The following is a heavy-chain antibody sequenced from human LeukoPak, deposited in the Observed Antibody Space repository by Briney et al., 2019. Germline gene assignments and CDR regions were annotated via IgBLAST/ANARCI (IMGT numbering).Heavy chain of an antibody. CDR2: ISDSGSTA. CDR1: EFTFSNYA. D-gene: IGHD3-10*01. J-gene: IGHJ4*02. V-gene: IGHV3-23*01. CDR3: AKDATRITMVRGTAPLDY. Sequence: GGSLRLSCGASEFTFSNYAMSWVRQAPGKGLEWVSGISDSGSTAFYADSVKGRFTISRDNSKNTLYLQMNSLRAEDTAVYYCAKDATRITMVRGTAPLDYWGQGTLVTVSS.